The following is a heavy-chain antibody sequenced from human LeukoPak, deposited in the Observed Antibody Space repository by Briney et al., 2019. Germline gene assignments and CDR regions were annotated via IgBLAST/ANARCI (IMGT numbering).Heavy chain of an antibody. CDR2: ISYDGSIK. D-gene: IGHD2-21*02. J-gene: IGHJ5*02. CDR3: AKGGPGDGNWFDL. Sequence: GGSLRLSCVASGFTFSGYDIHWVRQAPGKGLEWVTLISYDGSIKYYADSVKGRFTISRDNPKNTLYLQMNSLRGEGTAVYYCAKGGPGDGNWFDLWGQGTLVTVSS. CDR1: GFTFSGYD. V-gene: IGHV3-30*18.